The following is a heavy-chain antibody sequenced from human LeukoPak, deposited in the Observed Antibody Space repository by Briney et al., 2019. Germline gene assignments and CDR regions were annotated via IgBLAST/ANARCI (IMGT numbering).Heavy chain of an antibody. J-gene: IGHJ4*02. CDR2: IYYSGST. CDR3: ARERDYYDSSGSPSY. CDR1: GGSISSRSYY. Sequence: SETLSLTCTVSGGSISSRSYYWGWIRQPPGKGLEWIGSIYYSGSTYYNPSLKSRVTISVDTSKNQFSLKVRSVTAADTAVYYCARERDYYDSSGSPSYWGQGTLVTVSS. D-gene: IGHD3-22*01. V-gene: IGHV4-39*07.